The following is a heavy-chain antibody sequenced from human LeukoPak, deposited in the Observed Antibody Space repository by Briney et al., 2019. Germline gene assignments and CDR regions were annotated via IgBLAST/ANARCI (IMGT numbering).Heavy chain of an antibody. J-gene: IGHJ4*02. Sequence: ASVKVSCKASGYTFTGYYMHWVRQAPGQGLEWMGWINPNSGGTNYAQKFQGRVTMTRDTSISTAYMELSRLRSDVTAVYYCARVPVTTVVTPDYWGQGTLVTVSS. CDR3: ARVPVTTVVTPDY. V-gene: IGHV1-2*02. CDR1: GYTFTGYY. D-gene: IGHD4-17*01. CDR2: INPNSGGT.